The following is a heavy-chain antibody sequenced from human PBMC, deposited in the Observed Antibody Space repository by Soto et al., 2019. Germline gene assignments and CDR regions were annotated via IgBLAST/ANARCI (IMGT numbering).Heavy chain of an antibody. CDR1: GFTFSSYG. D-gene: IGHD5-18*01. Sequence: QVQLVESGGGVVQPGRSLRLSCAASGFTFSSYGMHWVRQAPGKGLEWVAVIWYDGSNKYYADSVKGRFTISRDNSKNTLYLQMNSLRAEDTAVYYCARGTRGYSYGETVDYWGQGTLVTVSS. V-gene: IGHV3-33*01. CDR3: ARGTRGYSYGETVDY. J-gene: IGHJ4*02. CDR2: IWYDGSNK.